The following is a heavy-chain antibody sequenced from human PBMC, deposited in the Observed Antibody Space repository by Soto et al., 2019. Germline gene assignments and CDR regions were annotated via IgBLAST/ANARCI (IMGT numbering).Heavy chain of an antibody. J-gene: IGHJ3*01. CDR1: GFTFSRYN. V-gene: IGHV3-21*01. Sequence: EVQLVESGGGLVKPGGSLRISCAASGFTFSRYNMNWVRQAPGKGLEWVSSVGTGSSYKYYADSVKGRFTVYRDNAKNSLYLQMNTLRADDTAVYYCARESATGPVVDFWSQGTMVTVSS. CDR3: ARESATGPVVDF. CDR2: VGTGSSYK.